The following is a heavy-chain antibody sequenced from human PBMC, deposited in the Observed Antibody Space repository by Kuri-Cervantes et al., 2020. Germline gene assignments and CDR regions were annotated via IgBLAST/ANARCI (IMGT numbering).Heavy chain of an antibody. CDR2: ISYDGSNK. Sequence: LSLTCAASGFTFSSYSMSWVRQAPGKGLEWVAVISYDGSNKYYADSVKGRFTISRDNSKNTLYLQMNSLRAEDTAVYYCARDGRAAAVGYYYYMDVWGKGTTVTVSS. V-gene: IGHV3-30*03. CDR3: ARDGRAAAVGYYYYMDV. CDR1: GFTFSSYS. J-gene: IGHJ6*03. D-gene: IGHD6-13*01.